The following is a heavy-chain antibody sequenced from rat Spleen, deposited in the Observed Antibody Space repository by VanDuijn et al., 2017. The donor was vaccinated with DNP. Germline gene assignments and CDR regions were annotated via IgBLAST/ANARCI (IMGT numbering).Heavy chain of an antibody. CDR1: GFTFSSYD. J-gene: IGHJ3*01. Sequence: EVQLVESGGGLLQPGRSLKLSCAASGFTFSSYDMAWVRQAPSQGLEWVATISTSGGTTYYRDSVKGRFTISRDNAKSTLYLQMDSLRSEDTATYYCTTGVTIAAISAHWFAYWGQGTLVTVSS. D-gene: IGHD1-2*01. V-gene: IGHV5-27*01. CDR2: ISTSGGTT. CDR3: TTGVTIAAISAHWFAY.